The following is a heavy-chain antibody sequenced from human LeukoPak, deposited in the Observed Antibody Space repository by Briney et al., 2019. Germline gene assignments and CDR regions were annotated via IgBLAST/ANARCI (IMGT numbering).Heavy chain of an antibody. J-gene: IGHJ6*03. CDR3: ARESQGYDSKGNYYYYYYMVV. CDR2: ISSSSSTI. Sequence: GGSLRLSCAASGFTFSSYSMNWVRQAPGKGLEWVSYISSSSSTIYYADSVKGRFTISRDNAKNSLYLQMNSLRAEDTAVYYCARESQGYDSKGNYYYYYYMVVWGKGTTVTVSS. CDR1: GFTFSSYS. D-gene: IGHD3-22*01. V-gene: IGHV3-48*01.